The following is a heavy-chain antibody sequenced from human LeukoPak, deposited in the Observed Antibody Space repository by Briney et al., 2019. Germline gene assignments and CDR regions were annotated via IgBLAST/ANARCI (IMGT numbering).Heavy chain of an antibody. CDR3: ARDRDDILTGSLDY. D-gene: IGHD3-9*01. J-gene: IGHJ4*01. Sequence: GGSLRPSCAGSGFTFSSYSKNWVRQAPGKGLELGSCISRSSRTIFYADSGKGRFTISRDNAKNSLSLQMNNLRAEDTAVYYCARDRDDILTGSLDYWGHGTLVTVSS. CDR2: ISRSSRTI. V-gene: IGHV3-48*01. CDR1: GFTFSSYS.